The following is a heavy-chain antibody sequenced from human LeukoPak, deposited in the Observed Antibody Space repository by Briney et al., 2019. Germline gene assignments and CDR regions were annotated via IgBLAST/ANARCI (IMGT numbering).Heavy chain of an antibody. CDR1: GFTFSSYA. D-gene: IGHD3-9*01. CDR3: ARLRTLRYFAD. V-gene: IGHV3-7*01. Sequence: GGSLRLSCAASGFTFSSYAMSWVRQAPGKGLEWVANIKQDGSEKYYVDSVKGRFTISRDNAKKSLYLQMNSLRAQDTAVYYCARLRTLRYFADWGQGTLVTVSS. CDR2: IKQDGSEK. J-gene: IGHJ4*02.